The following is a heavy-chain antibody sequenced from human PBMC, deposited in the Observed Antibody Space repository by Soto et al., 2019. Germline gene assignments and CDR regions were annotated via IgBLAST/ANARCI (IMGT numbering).Heavy chain of an antibody. Sequence: QVQLVQSGAEVKKPGSSVKVSCKASGGTFSSYTISWVRQAPGQGLEWMGRIIPILGIANYAQKFQGRVTITADKSTSTAYMELSSLRSEDTAVYYCARVVPVMRQQLVSSSYWYFDLWGRGTLVTVSS. V-gene: IGHV1-69*02. J-gene: IGHJ2*01. CDR3: ARVVPVMRQQLVSSSYWYFDL. CDR2: IIPILGIA. CDR1: GGTFSSYT. D-gene: IGHD6-13*01.